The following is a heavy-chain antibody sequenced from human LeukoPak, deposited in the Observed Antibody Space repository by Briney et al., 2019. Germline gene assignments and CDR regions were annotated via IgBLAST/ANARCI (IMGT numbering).Heavy chain of an antibody. CDR3: ARGGEVMWWFDP. V-gene: IGHV4-59*01. Sequence: SETLSLTCTVSGGSISTYYWSWIRQPPGKGLEWIGYIYYSGSTNHNPSLKSRVTISVDTSKNQFSLKLSSVTAADTAVYYCARGGEVMWWFDPWGQGAMVTVSS. D-gene: IGHD3-16*01. CDR1: GGSISTYY. J-gene: IGHJ5*02. CDR2: IYYSGST.